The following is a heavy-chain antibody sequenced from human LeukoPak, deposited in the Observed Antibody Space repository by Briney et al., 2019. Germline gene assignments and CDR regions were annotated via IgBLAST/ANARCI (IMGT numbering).Heavy chain of an antibody. J-gene: IGHJ4*02. CDR1: GYSFTNYW. CDR2: INPGDSDA. V-gene: IGHV5-51*01. Sequence: GESLKISCKGSGYSFTNYWIGWVRQMPGKGLEWMGIINPGDSDARYSPSFQGQVTISADKSISTAYLQWSSLKASDAAIYYCARAWNFDYWGQGTLVTVSS. D-gene: IGHD1-1*01. CDR3: ARAWNFDY.